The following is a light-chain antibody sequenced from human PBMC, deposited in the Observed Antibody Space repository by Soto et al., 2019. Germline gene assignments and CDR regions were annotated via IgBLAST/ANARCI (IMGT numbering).Light chain of an antibody. V-gene: IGKV3-11*01. Sequence: EIVLTLSPATLSLSPGERATLSCRASQSVSSYLAWYQQKPGQAPRLLIYDASNRATGIPARFSGSGSGTDFTLTISSLEPEDFAVYYCQQRSNWPPLFGGGTKVEIK. CDR1: QSVSSY. J-gene: IGKJ4*01. CDR2: DAS. CDR3: QQRSNWPPL.